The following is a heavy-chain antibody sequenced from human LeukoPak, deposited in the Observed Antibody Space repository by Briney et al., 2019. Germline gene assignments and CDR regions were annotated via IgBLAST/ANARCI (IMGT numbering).Heavy chain of an antibody. J-gene: IGHJ4*02. D-gene: IGHD1-26*01. Sequence: SVKVSCKASGGTFSSYAISWVRQAPGQGLEWMGGIIPIFGTANYAQKFQGRVTITADESTSTAYMELSSLRSEDPAVYYCARVLDSGSYYFDYWGQGTLVTVSS. CDR2: IIPIFGTA. V-gene: IGHV1-69*13. CDR3: ARVLDSGSYYFDY. CDR1: GGTFSSYA.